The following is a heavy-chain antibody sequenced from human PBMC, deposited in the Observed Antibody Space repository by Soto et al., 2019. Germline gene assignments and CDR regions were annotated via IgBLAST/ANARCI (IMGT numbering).Heavy chain of an antibody. CDR1: GFTFSSYG. D-gene: IGHD2-15*01. CDR2: ISYDGSNK. J-gene: IGHJ4*02. CDR3: ATSPRGVVVETY. Sequence: QVQLVESGGGVVQPGRSLRLSCAASGFTFSSYGMHWVRQAPGKGLEWVAVISYDGSNKYYADSVKGRFTISRDNSKNTLYLQMNSLRAEDTAVYYCATSPRGVVVETYWGQGTLVTVSS. V-gene: IGHV3-30*03.